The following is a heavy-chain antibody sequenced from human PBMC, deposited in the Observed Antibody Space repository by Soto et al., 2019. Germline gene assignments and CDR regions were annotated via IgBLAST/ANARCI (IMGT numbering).Heavy chain of an antibody. V-gene: IGHV1-69*06. CDR2: IIPIFGTA. J-gene: IGHJ5*02. CDR3: ARDHLDFWSGYYVGGWFDP. CDR1: GGTFSSYA. D-gene: IGHD3-3*01. Sequence: QVQLVQSGAEVKKPGSSVKVSCKASGGTFSSYAISWVRQAPGQGLEWMGGIIPIFGTANYAQKFQGRVTITADKSTSTAYMGLSSLGSEDTAVYYCARDHLDFWSGYYVGGWFDPWGQGTLVTVSS.